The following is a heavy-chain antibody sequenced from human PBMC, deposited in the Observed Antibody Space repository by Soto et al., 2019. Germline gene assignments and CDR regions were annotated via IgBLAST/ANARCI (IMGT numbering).Heavy chain of an antibody. Sequence: QVQLQESGPALLNPSQTLSLTCTVSGGSITSDDHYWVWIRQLPGKGLEWVGYGNAYSNPSLRSRVSIFVATSKSPGSVTLGSVPAADTAVYYCARGKRHSDGSSYVRGAFDLWGQGTMVAVSS. CDR2: GNA. J-gene: IGHJ3*01. CDR3: ARGKRHSDGSSYVRGAFDL. D-gene: IGHD3-22*01. CDR1: GGSITSDDHY. V-gene: IGHV4-31*03.